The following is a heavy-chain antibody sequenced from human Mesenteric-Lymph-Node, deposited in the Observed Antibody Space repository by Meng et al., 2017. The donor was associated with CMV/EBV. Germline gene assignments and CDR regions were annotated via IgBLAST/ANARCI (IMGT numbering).Heavy chain of an antibody. CDR3: ARGGVSVAARSLFDY. CDR1: GFIFNNYG. Sequence: GESLKISCAASGFIFNNYGMHWVRQAPGKGLEWVAFIQYDASDAYYADSVKGRFTISRDNSKNTVYLQMNNLRAEDTAVYYCARGGVSVAARSLFDYWGQGTLVTVSS. V-gene: IGHV3-30*02. D-gene: IGHD6-6*01. J-gene: IGHJ4*02. CDR2: IQYDASDA.